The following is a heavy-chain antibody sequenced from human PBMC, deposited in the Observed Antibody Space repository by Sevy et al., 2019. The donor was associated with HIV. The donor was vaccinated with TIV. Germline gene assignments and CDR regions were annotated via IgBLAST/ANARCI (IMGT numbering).Heavy chain of an antibody. CDR3: ARHAKGGWVSDAFDI. D-gene: IGHD2-15*01. J-gene: IGHJ3*02. Sequence: GESLKISCKGSGYSFTSYWIGWVRQMPGKGLEWMGIIYPGDSDTRYSPSFQGQVTISADKSISTAYLQWSSLKASDTAMYYCARHAKGGWVSDAFDIWGQGTMVTVSS. CDR1: GYSFTSYW. CDR2: IYPGDSDT. V-gene: IGHV5-51*01.